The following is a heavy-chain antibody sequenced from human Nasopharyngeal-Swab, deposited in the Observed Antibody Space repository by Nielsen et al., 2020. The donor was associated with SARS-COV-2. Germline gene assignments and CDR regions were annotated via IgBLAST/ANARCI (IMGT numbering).Heavy chain of an antibody. CDR2: ISSSGSTI. J-gene: IGHJ3*02. CDR3: ARASLSGSSTGRRAFDI. V-gene: IGHV3-48*03. CDR1: GFTFSSYE. Sequence: GGSLRLSCAASGFTFSSYEMNWVRQAPGKGLEWVSYISSSGSTIYYADSVKGRFTISRDNAKNSLYLQMNSLRAEDTAVYYCARASLSGSSTGRRAFDIWGQGTMVTV. D-gene: IGHD1-26*01.